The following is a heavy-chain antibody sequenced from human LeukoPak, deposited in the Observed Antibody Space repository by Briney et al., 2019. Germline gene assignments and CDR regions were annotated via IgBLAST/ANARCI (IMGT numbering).Heavy chain of an antibody. CDR1: GYTFTSYG. CDR2: ISAYSGNT. Sequence: ASVKVSCKASGYTFTSYGISWVRQAPGQGLEWMGWISAYSGNTNYAQKLQGRVTMTTDTSTSTAYMELRSLRSDDTAVYYCARDADIVVVVAATSNNWFDPWGQGTLVTVSS. CDR3: ARDADIVVVVAATSNNWFDP. J-gene: IGHJ5*02. D-gene: IGHD2-15*01. V-gene: IGHV1-18*01.